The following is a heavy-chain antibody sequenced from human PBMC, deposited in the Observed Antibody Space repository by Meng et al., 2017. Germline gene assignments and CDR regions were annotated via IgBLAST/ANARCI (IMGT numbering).Heavy chain of an antibody. CDR3: ARGSYSFDS. J-gene: IGHJ4*02. CDR2: AYYRSKWYH. CDR1: GDSVSSNSAA. D-gene: IGHD1-26*01. V-gene: IGHV6-1*01. Sequence: QLQQSGTGRVRPSETLSINCAISGDSVSSNSAAWNWIRQSPSRGLEWLGRAYYRSKWYHEYAESVKSRISIDPDTSKNQFSLQLRSVTPEDSAVYYCARGSYSFDSWGQRTLVTVSS.